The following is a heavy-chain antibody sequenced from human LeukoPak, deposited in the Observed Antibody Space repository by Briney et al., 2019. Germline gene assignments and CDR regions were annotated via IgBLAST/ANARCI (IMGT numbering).Heavy chain of an antibody. V-gene: IGHV1-69*13. J-gene: IGHJ4*02. CDR3: ARARGITFGGVIVNRLDY. CDR2: IIPIFGTA. D-gene: IGHD3-16*02. CDR1: GGTFSSYA. Sequence: ASVRVSCKASGGTFSSYAISWVRQAPGQGLEWMGGIIPIFGTANYAQKFQGRVTITADESTSTAYMELSSLRSEDTAVYYCARARGITFGGVIVNRLDYWGQGTLVTVSS.